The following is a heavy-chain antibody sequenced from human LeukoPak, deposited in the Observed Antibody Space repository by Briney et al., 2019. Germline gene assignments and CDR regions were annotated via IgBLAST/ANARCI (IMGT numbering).Heavy chain of an antibody. Sequence: PGGSLRLSCAASGFTFSSYSMNWVRQAPGKGLEWVSSISSSSSYIYYADSVRGRFTTSRDNAKNSLYLQMNSLRAEDTAFYYCAKGRRSRVSSSTDNWGQGTLVTVSS. CDR1: GFTFSSYS. V-gene: IGHV3-21*04. D-gene: IGHD6-6*01. CDR3: AKGRRSRVSSSTDN. CDR2: ISSSSSYI. J-gene: IGHJ4*02.